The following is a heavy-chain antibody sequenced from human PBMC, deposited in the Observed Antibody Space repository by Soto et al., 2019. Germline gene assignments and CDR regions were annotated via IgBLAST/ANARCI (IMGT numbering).Heavy chain of an antibody. V-gene: IGHV4-39*01. J-gene: IGHJ5*02. D-gene: IGHD1-26*01. CDR3: AIHSMAKVDPQLLGQVGDHGFDP. CDR1: GGSISGSSFY. Sequence: PSETLSLTCNVSGGSISGSSFYWGWIRQPPGKGLEWIGSLLYSGTTFYNPSLKGRVIISVDTSKGQFSLKVTSVTAADTAMYYCAIHSMAKVDPQLLGQVGDHGFDPGGXGTLVPVPP. CDR2: LLYSGTT.